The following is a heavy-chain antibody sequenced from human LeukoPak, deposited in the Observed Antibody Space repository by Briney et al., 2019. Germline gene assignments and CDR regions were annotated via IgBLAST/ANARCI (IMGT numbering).Heavy chain of an antibody. J-gene: IGHJ4*02. CDR1: GYTFTGYY. Sequence: GASVKVPCKASGYTFTGYYMHWVRQAPGQGLEWMGWINPNSGGTNYAQKFQGRVTMTRDTSISTAYMELSRLRSDDTAVYYCARGVIAGYSYGGDYWGQGTLVTVSS. CDR2: INPNSGGT. D-gene: IGHD5-18*01. CDR3: ARGVIAGYSYGGDY. V-gene: IGHV1-2*02.